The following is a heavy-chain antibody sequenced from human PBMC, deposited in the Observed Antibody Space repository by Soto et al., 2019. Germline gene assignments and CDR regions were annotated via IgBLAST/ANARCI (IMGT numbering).Heavy chain of an antibody. CDR3: ARDSWEAATNWFDP. J-gene: IGHJ5*02. D-gene: IGHD2-15*01. CDR1: GGSINNYY. Sequence: QVHLQESGPGLVKPSETLSLTCTVSGGSINNYYWSWIRQTPGKGLEWIGYIYYSGITLYNPSLKSRVTISLDTSKNQFSLKLTSVTAADTAVYYCARDSWEAATNWFDPWGQGTPVTVTP. CDR2: IYYSGIT. V-gene: IGHV4-59*01.